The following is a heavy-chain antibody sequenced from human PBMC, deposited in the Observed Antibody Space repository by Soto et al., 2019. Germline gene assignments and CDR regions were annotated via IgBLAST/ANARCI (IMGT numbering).Heavy chain of an antibody. CDR2: IKSKTDGGTT. V-gene: IGHV3-15*07. Sequence: EVQLVESGGGLVKPGGSLRLSCAASGFTFSNAWMNWVRQAPGKGLEWVGRIKSKTDGGTTDYAAPVKGRFTISRDDSKNTLYLQMNSLKTEDTAVYYCTTELRYLDRDSDYWGQGTLVTVSS. CDR3: TTELRYLDRDSDY. J-gene: IGHJ4*02. D-gene: IGHD3-9*01. CDR1: GFTFSNAW.